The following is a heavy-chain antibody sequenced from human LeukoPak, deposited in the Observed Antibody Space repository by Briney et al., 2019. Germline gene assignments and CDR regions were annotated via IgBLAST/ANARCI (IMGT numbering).Heavy chain of an antibody. CDR1: GGSISSYY. V-gene: IGHV4-59*12. J-gene: IGHJ3*02. CDR3: ARDGSGGRAAIDAFDI. CDR2: TYSSGST. Sequence: SETLSLTCTVSGGSISSYYWNWIGKPPGKGLDWIGYTYSSGSTYYNPSLKSRVTISVDTSKNQFSLKLGSVTAADTAVYYCARDGSGGRAAIDAFDIWGQGTMVTVSS. D-gene: IGHD2-15*01.